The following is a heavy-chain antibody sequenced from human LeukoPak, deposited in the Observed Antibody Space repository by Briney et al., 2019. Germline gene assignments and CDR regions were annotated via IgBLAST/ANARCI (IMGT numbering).Heavy chain of an antibody. V-gene: IGHV4-59*11. CDR3: ARGRKGHFDY. Sequence: SETLSLTCTVSGGSISSHYWSWIRQPPGKGLEWIGYIYYSGSTNYNPSLKSRVTISVDTSKNQFSLKLSSVTAADTAVYYCARGRKGHFDYWGQGTLVTVSS. J-gene: IGHJ4*02. CDR1: GGSISSHY. CDR2: IYYSGST.